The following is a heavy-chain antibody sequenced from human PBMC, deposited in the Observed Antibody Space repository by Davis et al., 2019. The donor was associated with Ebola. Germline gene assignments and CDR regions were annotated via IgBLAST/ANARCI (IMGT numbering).Heavy chain of an antibody. Sequence: HSQTLSLTCAISGDSVSRSGAAWIWIRQSPSRGLEWLGRTYYTSKWHNDYGESVKSRIRINPDTSKNQLSLQLNSVTPEDAAVYYCVRGWGRSGLDVWGQGTTVTVSS. D-gene: IGHD3-16*01. CDR2: TYYTSKWHN. V-gene: IGHV6-1*01. CDR1: GDSVSRSGAA. CDR3: VRGWGRSGLDV. J-gene: IGHJ6*02.